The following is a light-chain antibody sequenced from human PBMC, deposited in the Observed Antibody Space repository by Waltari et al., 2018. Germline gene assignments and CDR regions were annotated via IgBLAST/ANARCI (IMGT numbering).Light chain of an antibody. CDR2: DVN. J-gene: IGLJ2*01. Sequence: QSALTQPASVSGSPGQSITISCPGTNRDIGADNYVFWYQQYPGTAPKLIIFDVNSRPSGISVRFSGSKSGNTASLTISVLQAEDEADYYCSAHSASSTHVLFGGGTKLTVL. V-gene: IGLV2-14*03. CDR1: NRDIGADNY. CDR3: SAHSASSTHVL.